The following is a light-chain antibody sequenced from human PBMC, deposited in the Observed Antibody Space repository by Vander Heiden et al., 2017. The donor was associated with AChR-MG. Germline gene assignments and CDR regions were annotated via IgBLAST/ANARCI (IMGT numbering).Light chain of an antibody. CDR3: QQSYSTTALT. Sequence: DIQMTQSPSSLSASVGDRVAITCRASQTVSSYLSWYQEKPGNAPTLLIYAASTLQSGVPSRFIGSGSGTDFTLTISSLQPEDFATYYCQQSYSTTALTFGGGTKVEIK. CDR2: AAS. V-gene: IGKV1-39*01. CDR1: QTVSSY. J-gene: IGKJ4*01.